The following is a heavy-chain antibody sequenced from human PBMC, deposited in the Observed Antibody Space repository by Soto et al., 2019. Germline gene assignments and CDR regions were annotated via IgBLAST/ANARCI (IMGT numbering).Heavy chain of an antibody. J-gene: IGHJ5*02. V-gene: IGHV1-69*02. Sequence: QVQLVQSGAEVKKPGSSVKVSCKASGGTFSSYTISWVRQAPGQGLEWMGRIIPILGIANYAQKFQGRVTITADKSTSTAYMERSSLRSEDTAVYYWARGALGYCSGGSCYSSWFVPWGQGTLVTVSS. CDR1: GGTFSSYT. CDR2: IIPILGIA. D-gene: IGHD2-15*01. CDR3: ARGALGYCSGGSCYSSWFVP.